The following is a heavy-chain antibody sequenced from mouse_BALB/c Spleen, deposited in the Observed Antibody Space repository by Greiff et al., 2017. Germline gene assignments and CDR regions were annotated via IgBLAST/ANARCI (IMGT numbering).Heavy chain of an antibody. J-gene: IGHJ3*01. CDR3: ARADCDYDWFAY. CDR2: IDPYYGGT. V-gene: IGHV1-42*01. Sequence: EVKLMESGPELEKPGASVKISCTASGYSFTGYYMNWVKQSTGKSLEWIGNIDPYYGGTSYNQKFKGKATLTVDKSSSTAYMQLKSLTSEDSAVYYCARADCDYDWFAYWGQGTLVTVSA. D-gene: IGHD2-4*01. CDR1: GYSFTGYY.